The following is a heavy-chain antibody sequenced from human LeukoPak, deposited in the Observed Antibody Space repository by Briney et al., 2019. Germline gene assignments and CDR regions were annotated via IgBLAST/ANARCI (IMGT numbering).Heavy chain of an antibody. CDR2: IHSSGSA. J-gene: IGHJ6*03. Sequence: SETLSLTCTVSGGSINSYYWSWIRQPPGKGLEWIGYIHSSGSANHNPSLKSRVTMSVDASKNQFSLKLSSVTAADTAVYYCARRGGVGIGGRPSNYYYMDVWGKGTTVTVSS. V-gene: IGHV4-4*09. CDR3: ARRGGVGIGGRPSNYYYMDV. D-gene: IGHD6-6*01. CDR1: GGSINSYY.